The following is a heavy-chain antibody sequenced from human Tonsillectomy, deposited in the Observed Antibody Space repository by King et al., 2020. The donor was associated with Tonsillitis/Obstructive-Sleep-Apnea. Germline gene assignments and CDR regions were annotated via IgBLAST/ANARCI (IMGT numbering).Heavy chain of an antibody. J-gene: IGHJ3*02. CDR2: ISSSGTTI. Sequence: VQLVESGGGLVKPGGSLRLSCAASGFTFSDYYMSWIRQAPGKGLEWVSYISSSGTTIYYADSVKGRFTIPRDNAKNSLYMQMNSLRAEDTAVYYCASRNWDDAFDIWGQGTMVTVSS. D-gene: IGHD7-27*01. CDR1: GFTFSDYY. V-gene: IGHV3-11*01. CDR3: ASRNWDDAFDI.